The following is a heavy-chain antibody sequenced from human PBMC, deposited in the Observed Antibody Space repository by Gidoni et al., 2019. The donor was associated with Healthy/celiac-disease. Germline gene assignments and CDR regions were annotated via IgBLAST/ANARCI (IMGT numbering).Heavy chain of an antibody. J-gene: IGHJ4*02. CDR1: GGTFSSYA. V-gene: IGHV1-69*04. CDR3: ARDYHALGDPQRSLDY. Sequence: QLVQSGAEVKKPASSVMVSCKASGGTFSSYAISWVRQDPGQGLEWMGRIIPILGIANYAQKFQGRVTITADKSTSTASMELSSLRSEDTDVYYCARDYHALGDPQRSLDYWGQGTLVTVSS. D-gene: IGHD2-21*02. CDR2: IIPILGIA.